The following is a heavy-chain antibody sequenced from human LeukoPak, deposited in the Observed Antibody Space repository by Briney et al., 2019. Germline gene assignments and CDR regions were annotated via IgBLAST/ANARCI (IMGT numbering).Heavy chain of an antibody. CDR1: GGFISSWY. Sequence: SEPLSLTCTVSGGFISSWYGSWIRRPPGRGLEWIGYIYCSGSTNYSPSLKSRVTISVDTSKNQSSLKLSSLTAADTAVYYCARYLGIAARPYYDYYYMHVWGKGTTVTVSS. D-gene: IGHD6-6*01. V-gene: IGHV4-59*08. CDR2: IYCSGST. J-gene: IGHJ6*03. CDR3: ARYLGIAARPYYDYYYMHV.